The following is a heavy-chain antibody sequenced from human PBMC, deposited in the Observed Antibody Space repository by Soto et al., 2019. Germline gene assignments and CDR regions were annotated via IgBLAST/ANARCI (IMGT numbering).Heavy chain of an antibody. Sequence: GASVKVSCKASGYTFTSYDINWVRQATGQGLEWMGWMNPNSGNANYAQKFQGRVTITANESTSTAYMELSSLRSEDTAVYYCARAVGGTQDYGDYFDYWGQGTLVTVSS. J-gene: IGHJ4*02. CDR1: GYTFTSYD. V-gene: IGHV1-8*01. CDR2: MNPNSGNA. CDR3: ARAVGGTQDYGDYFDY. D-gene: IGHD4-17*01.